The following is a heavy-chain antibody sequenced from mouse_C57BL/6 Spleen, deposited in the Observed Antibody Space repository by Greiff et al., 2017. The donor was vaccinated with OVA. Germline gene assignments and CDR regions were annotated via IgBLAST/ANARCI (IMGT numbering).Heavy chain of an antibody. CDR1: GYTFTDYE. Sequence: QVQLQQSGAELVRPGASVTLSCKASGYTFTDYELRWVKQTFVHGLVWIGAIDPETGGTAYNQSFKGNAILTADKSSSTAYMEFRSLTSEDSAVYYCTRRGGSSPFDYWGQGTTLTVSS. CDR3: TRRGGSSPFDY. CDR2: IDPETGGT. V-gene: IGHV1-15*01. J-gene: IGHJ2*01. D-gene: IGHD1-1*01.